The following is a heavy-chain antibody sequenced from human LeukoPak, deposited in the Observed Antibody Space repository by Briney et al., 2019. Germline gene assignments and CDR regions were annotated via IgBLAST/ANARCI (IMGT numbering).Heavy chain of an antibody. J-gene: IGHJ4*02. V-gene: IGHV3-21*01. D-gene: IGHD5-18*01. Sequence: GGSLRLSCAGSGFTFSSYSMNWVRQAPGKGLEWVSCISSSSSYIYYADSLKGRFTISRDNAKNSLYLQMNSLRAEDTAVYYCATSPVYSYGHPYYFDYWGQGTLVTVSS. CDR2: ISSSSSYI. CDR3: ATSPVYSYGHPYYFDY. CDR1: GFTFSSYS.